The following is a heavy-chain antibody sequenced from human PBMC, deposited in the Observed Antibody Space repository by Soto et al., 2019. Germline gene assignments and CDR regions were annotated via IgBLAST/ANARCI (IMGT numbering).Heavy chain of an antibody. CDR3: ARSYDFWSGYPPSDYYYGMDT. CDR1: GYTFINYY. J-gene: IGHJ6*02. V-gene: IGHV1-2*04. CDR2: INPNSGGT. D-gene: IGHD3-3*01. Sequence: GASVKVSCKASGYTFINYYIHWVRQAPGQGLEWMGGINPNSGGTNYAQKFQGWVTMTRATSTSTAYMALSRLRSDDTAVYYCARSYDFWSGYPPSDYYYGMDTWGEGTTVTV.